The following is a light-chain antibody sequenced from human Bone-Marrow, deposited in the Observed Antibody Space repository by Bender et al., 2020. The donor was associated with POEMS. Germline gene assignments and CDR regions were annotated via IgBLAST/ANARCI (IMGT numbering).Light chain of an antibody. CDR3: SSYTSTNIVI. V-gene: IGLV2-14*01. CDR2: EVS. J-gene: IGLJ2*01. CDR1: SSDVGGYNY. Sequence: QSALTQPPSVSGSPGQSVSISCTGASSDVGGYNYVSWYQQHPGKVPKLMIFEVSNRPSGVSHRFSGSKSGNTASLTISGLQAEDEAYYYCSSYTSTNIVIFGGGTKLTVL.